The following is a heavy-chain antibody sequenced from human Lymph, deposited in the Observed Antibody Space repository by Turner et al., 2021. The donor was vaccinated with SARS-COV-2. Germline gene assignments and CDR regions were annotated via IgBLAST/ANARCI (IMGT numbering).Heavy chain of an antibody. D-gene: IGHD1-26*01. J-gene: IGHJ4*02. V-gene: IGHV3-7*01. CDR2: RKQDGSEK. CDR3: ARMGSSSWYFDY. Sequence: EVQLVESGGGLVQPGGSLRLSCAASGFTFIYYWMSWVRQAPGKGLEWVANRKQDGSEKYYVDSVKGRFTISRDNAKNSLFLQMNSLRAEDTAVYYCARMGSSSWYFDYWGQGTLVTVSS. CDR1: GFTFIYYW.